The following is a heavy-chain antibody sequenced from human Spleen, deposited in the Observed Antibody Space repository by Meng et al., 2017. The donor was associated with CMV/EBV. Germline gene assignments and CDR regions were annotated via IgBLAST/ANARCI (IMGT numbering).Heavy chain of an antibody. CDR3: ASDSGNYCFDY. J-gene: IGHJ4*02. V-gene: IGHV3-66*02. CDR1: GFTFSNYA. D-gene: IGHD1-26*01. Sequence: GGSLRLSCAASGFTFSNYAMTWVRQAPGKGLEWLSVVYNSGNTHYLDSVKGRFTISRDNSQSTLYLQINNLRPEDTAVYYCASDSGNYCFDYWGQGTLVTVSS. CDR2: VYNSGNT.